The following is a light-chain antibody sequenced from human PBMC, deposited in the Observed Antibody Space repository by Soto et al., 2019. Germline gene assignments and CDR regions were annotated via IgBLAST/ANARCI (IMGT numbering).Light chain of an antibody. V-gene: IGKV3-15*01. CDR1: QSVSIN. CDR2: GAP. Sequence: EIMMTQSPAILSVSPGERARLSCRASQSVSINLAWYQQKPDQVPRLLIYGAPSRATGIPARFSGSGSGTDFTLTISSLQSEDFAVYYCQQYNNWPLTFGGGTKVDI. CDR3: QQYNNWPLT. J-gene: IGKJ4*01.